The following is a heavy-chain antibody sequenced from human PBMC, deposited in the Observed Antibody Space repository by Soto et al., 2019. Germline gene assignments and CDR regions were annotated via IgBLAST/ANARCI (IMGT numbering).Heavy chain of an antibody. D-gene: IGHD6-19*01. V-gene: IGHV1-18*04. CDR3: ARWGFSSGFSSHFDY. Sequence: GASVKVSCKASGYTFTSYGISWVRQAPGQGLEWMGWISAYNGNTNYAQKLQGRVTMTTDTSTSTAYMELRSLRSDDTAVYYCARWGFSSGFSSHFDYWGQGTLVTVSS. J-gene: IGHJ4*02. CDR1: GYTFTSYG. CDR2: ISAYNGNT.